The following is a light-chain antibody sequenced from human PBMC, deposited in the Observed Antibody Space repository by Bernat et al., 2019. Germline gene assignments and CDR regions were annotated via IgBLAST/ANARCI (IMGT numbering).Light chain of an antibody. CDR2: EVS. CDR1: SSDVGGYEY. Sequence: QSALTQPPSASGSPGQSVTISCTRTSSDVGGYEYVSWYQQHPGKAPKLMIHEVSKRPSGVPDRFSGSKSGNTASLTVSGLQAEDEADYYCSSYAGNNIYVFGTGTKVTVL. V-gene: IGLV2-8*01. J-gene: IGLJ1*01. CDR3: SSYAGNNIYV.